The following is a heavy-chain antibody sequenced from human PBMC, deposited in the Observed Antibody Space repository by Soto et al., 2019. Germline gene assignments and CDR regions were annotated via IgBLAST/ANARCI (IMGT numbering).Heavy chain of an antibody. J-gene: IGHJ4*02. CDR1: GGSISSYY. Sequence: SETLSLTCTVSGGSISSYYWSWIRQPPGKGLEWIGYIYYSGSTNYNPSLKSRVTISVDTSKNQFSLKLSSVTAADTAVYYCARYGRSMALDYWGQGTLVTVYS. V-gene: IGHV4-59*01. D-gene: IGHD3-10*01. CDR3: ARYGRSMALDY. CDR2: IYYSGST.